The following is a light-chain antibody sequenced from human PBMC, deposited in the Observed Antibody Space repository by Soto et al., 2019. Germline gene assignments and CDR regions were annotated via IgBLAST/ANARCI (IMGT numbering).Light chain of an antibody. J-gene: IGLJ2*01. Sequence: QSALTQPASVSGSPGQSITISCTGTSSDVGGYNYVSWFQQHPGIVPKLIIYEVSNRPSGVSNRFSGSKSVNTASLTISGLQSEDEAYYYCISYTSKSTWVFGGGTKLTVL. CDR2: EVS. V-gene: IGLV2-14*01. CDR3: ISYTSKSTWV. CDR1: SSDVGGYNY.